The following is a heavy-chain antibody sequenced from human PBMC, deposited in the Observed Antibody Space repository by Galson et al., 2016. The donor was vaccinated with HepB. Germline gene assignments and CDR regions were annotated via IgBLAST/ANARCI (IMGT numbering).Heavy chain of an antibody. CDR1: GFTFSSHA. CDR2: VSGNGGSS. CDR3: AREGNYYGSGGYRDCLEF. V-gene: IGHV3-23*01. Sequence: SLRLSCAASGFTFSSHAITWVRQAPGMGLEWVSAVSGNGGSSNCAESVKGRFTGSRDNSNNTVYLQMNTVRAEDTAVYFCAREGNYYGSGGYRDCLEFWGQGTMVTVSS. J-gene: IGHJ3*01. D-gene: IGHD3-10*01.